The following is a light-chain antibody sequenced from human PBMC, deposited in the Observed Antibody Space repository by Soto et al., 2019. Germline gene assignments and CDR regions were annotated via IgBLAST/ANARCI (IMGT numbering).Light chain of an antibody. CDR3: QQYGDSPPYT. Sequence: EIGLTQAPGTLSLSPGERATLSCRASQSVISSSLAWYQQKPGQAHRLLIYGAFNRATGIPDRFSGSGYGTDFTLTVSRLEPEDFAVYYCQQYGDSPPYTFGEGTKLEIK. J-gene: IGKJ2*01. V-gene: IGKV3-20*01. CDR1: QSVISSS. CDR2: GAF.